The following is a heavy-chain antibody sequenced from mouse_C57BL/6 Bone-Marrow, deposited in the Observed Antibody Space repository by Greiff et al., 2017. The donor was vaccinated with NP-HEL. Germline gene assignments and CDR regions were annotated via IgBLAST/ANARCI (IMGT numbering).Heavy chain of an antibody. V-gene: IGHV5-6*01. D-gene: IGHD2-4*01. Sequence: EVKLVESGGDLVKPGGSLKLSCAASGFTFSSYGMSWVRQTPDKRLEWVATISSGGSYTYYPDSVKGRFTISRDNAKNTLYLQMSSLKSEDTAMYYCARLGTYYDYDRFYWGQGTTLTVSS. CDR2: ISSGGSYT. J-gene: IGHJ2*01. CDR1: GFTFSSYG. CDR3: ARLGTYYDYDRFY.